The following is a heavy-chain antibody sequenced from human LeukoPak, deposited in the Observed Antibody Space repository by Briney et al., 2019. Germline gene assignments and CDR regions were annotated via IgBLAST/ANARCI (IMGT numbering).Heavy chain of an antibody. CDR3: AKDLNPYYYDSSGYLDY. J-gene: IGHJ4*02. Sequence: GGSLRLSCAASGFTFSSYAMHWVRQAPGKGLEWVAFIRYDGSNKYYADSVKGRFTISRDNSKNTLYLQMNSLRAEDTAVYYCAKDLNPYYYDSSGYLDYWGQGTLVTVSS. D-gene: IGHD3-22*01. V-gene: IGHV3-30*02. CDR2: IRYDGSNK. CDR1: GFTFSSYA.